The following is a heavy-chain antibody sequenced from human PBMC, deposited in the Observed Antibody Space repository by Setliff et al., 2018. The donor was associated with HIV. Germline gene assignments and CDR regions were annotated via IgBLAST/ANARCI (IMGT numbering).Heavy chain of an antibody. CDR3: ASEEGTKGAFDI. Sequence: GGSLRLSCTASGFTFSNYWIIWVRQAPGKGLEWVADINQDGSAKYYVDSVKGRVTISRDNAKNSLYLQMDDVRAEDTAVYYCASEEGTKGAFDIWGQGTKVTVSS. CDR2: INQDGSAK. CDR1: GFTFSNYW. V-gene: IGHV3-7*01. J-gene: IGHJ3*02. D-gene: IGHD1-1*01.